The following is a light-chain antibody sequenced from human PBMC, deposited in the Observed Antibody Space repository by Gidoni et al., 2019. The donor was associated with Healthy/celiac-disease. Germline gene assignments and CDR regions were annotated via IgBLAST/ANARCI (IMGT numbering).Light chain of an antibody. J-gene: IGKJ3*01. CDR1: QSVLYSSNNKNY. Sequence: DIVMTQSPDSLAVSLGERATINCKSSQSVLYSSNNKNYLAWYQQKPGQPPKLLIYWASTRESGVPDRFSGSGSGTDFTLTISSLQAEDVAVYYCQQYYSTPLFTFTLGPKWISN. CDR3: QQYYSTPLFT. V-gene: IGKV4-1*01. CDR2: WAS.